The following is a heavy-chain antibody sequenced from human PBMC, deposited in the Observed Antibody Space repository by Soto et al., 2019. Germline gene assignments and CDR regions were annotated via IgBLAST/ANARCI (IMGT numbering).Heavy chain of an antibody. CDR2: ISYDGSNK. J-gene: IGHJ6*02. V-gene: IGHV3-30*18. CDR3: AKDEMDV. CDR1: GFTFSSYG. Sequence: QVQLVESGGGVVQPGRSLRLSCAASGFTFSSYGMHWVRQAPGKGLEWVAVISYDGSNKYYADSVKGRFTISRDNSKNTLYLQMNSLRAEDTAVYYCAKDEMDVWGRGTTVTVSS.